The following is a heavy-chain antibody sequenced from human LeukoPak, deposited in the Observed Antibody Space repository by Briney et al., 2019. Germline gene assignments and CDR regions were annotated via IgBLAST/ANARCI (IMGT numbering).Heavy chain of an antibody. D-gene: IGHD1-26*01. V-gene: IGHV4-59*01. CDR3: AREDSGSYHDAFDI. CDR2: IYYSGST. CDR1: GGSISSYY. Sequence: SETLSLTCTVSGGSISSYYWSWIRQPPGKGLEWIGYIYYSGSTNYNPSLKSRVTISVDTSKNQFSLKLSSVTAADTAVYYCAREDSGSYHDAFDIWGQGTMVTVSS. J-gene: IGHJ3*02.